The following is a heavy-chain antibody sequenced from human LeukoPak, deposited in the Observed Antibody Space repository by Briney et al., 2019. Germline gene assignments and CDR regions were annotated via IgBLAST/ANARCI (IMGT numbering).Heavy chain of an antibody. CDR3: TRARIDY. V-gene: IGHV3-7*05. CDR1: GFTFSSHW. J-gene: IGHJ4*02. Sequence: GGSLRLSCAASGFTFSSHWMSWVRQAPGKGLEWVATIKQDGSDKYYADSVRGRFTTSRDNAKNSVYLQMNSLTAEDTAVYYCTRARIDYWGQGTLVTVSS. CDR2: IKQDGSDK.